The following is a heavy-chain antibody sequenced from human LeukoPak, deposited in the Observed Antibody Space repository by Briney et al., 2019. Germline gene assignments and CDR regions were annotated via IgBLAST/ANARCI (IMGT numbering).Heavy chain of an antibody. D-gene: IGHD3-9*01. Sequence: GGSLRLSCVASGFTFDKYTMHWIRQAPGKGLEWVSLINRDGRTTYYADSAKGRFTISRDNSRNSLYLQMNSLRTEDSALYYCAKDFDWLPDYWGQGTLVTVSS. CDR2: INRDGRTT. J-gene: IGHJ4*02. V-gene: IGHV3-43*01. CDR1: GFTFDKYT. CDR3: AKDFDWLPDY.